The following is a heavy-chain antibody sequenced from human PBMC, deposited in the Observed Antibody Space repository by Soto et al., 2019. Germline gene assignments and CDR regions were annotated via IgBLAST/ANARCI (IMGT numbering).Heavy chain of an antibody. Sequence: AAVKVSCKASGYTFTGYYMHWVRQAPGQGLEWMGWINPNSGGTNYAQKFQGRVTMTRDTSISTAYMELSRLRSDDTAVYYCAREENMVRGVITIAYGMDVWGQGTKVTVS. CDR2: INPNSGGT. J-gene: IGHJ6*02. CDR1: GYTFTGYY. D-gene: IGHD3-10*01. V-gene: IGHV1-2*02. CDR3: AREENMVRGVITIAYGMDV.